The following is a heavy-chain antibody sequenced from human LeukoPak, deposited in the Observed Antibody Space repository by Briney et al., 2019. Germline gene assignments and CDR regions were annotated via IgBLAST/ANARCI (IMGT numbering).Heavy chain of an antibody. CDR1: GLTFDEYA. V-gene: IGHV3-43*02. Sequence: GGSLRLSCAASGLTFDEYAMHWVRQPPGKGLEWVSLIFGDGGRTYYADSVKGRFTISRDKSKNTLYLQMNSLRTEDTALYYGVKGLVKGYYYGMDVWGQGTTVTVSS. CDR3: VKGLVKGYYYGMDV. J-gene: IGHJ6*02. CDR2: IFGDGGRT. D-gene: IGHD3/OR15-3a*01.